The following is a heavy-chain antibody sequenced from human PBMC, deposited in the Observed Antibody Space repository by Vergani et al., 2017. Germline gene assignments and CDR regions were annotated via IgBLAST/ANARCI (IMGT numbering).Heavy chain of an antibody. CDR2: IYYSGST. CDR3: ARASGSN. D-gene: IGHD3-10*01. Sequence: QVQLQESGPGLVKPSETLSLTCTVSGGSISSYYWSWIRQPPGKGLEWIGYIYYSGSTNYNPSLKSRVTISVDTSKNQFSLKLSSVTAADTAVYYCARASGSNWGQGTLVTVSS. CDR1: GGSISSYY. J-gene: IGHJ4*02. V-gene: IGHV4-59*01.